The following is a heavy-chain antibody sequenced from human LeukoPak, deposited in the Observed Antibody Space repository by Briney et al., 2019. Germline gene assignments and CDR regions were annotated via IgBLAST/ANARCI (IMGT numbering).Heavy chain of an antibody. V-gene: IGHV4-39*01. D-gene: IGHD1-26*01. CDR2: IYYSGST. Sequence: SETLSLTCTVSGGSISSSSYYWGWIRQPPGKGLEWIGSIYYSGSTYYNPSLKSRVTISVDTSKNQFSLKLSSVTAADTAVYYCARLRWDIDYWGQGTLVTVSS. CDR3: ARLRWDIDY. J-gene: IGHJ4*02. CDR1: GGSISSSSYY.